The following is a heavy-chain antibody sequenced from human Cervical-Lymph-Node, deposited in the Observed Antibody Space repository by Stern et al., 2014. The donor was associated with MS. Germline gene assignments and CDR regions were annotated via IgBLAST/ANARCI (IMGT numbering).Heavy chain of an antibody. CDR1: GFKFSIYW. Sequence: VQLVQSGAELIRPGESLKISWKGSGFKFSIYWIAWVRQMPGQGLEWMGIIYPGYSETRYSPSFQGQVTMSADKSTSTAYLQWSSLNASDTAMYFCARQTTAWASDVWGQGTLGTVSS. CDR3: ARQTTAWASDV. CDR2: IYPGYSET. D-gene: IGHD1-14*01. V-gene: IGHV5-51*01. J-gene: IGHJ4*02.